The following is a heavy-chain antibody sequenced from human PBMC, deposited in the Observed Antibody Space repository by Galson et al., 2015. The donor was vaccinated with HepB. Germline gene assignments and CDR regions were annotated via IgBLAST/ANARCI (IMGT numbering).Heavy chain of an antibody. CDR2: IYWDGDK. Sequence: PALVKPTQTLSPTCTFSGFSLNASEVGVGWIRQPPGKALEWLALIYWDGDKRYNPSLKNRLTITKDTSTNQVGLTLTNMHPVDTATYFCAHRRTYSAYDYWGQGTLVTVSS. CDR1: GFSLNASEVG. CDR3: AHRRTYSAYDY. D-gene: IGHD5-12*01. J-gene: IGHJ4*02. V-gene: IGHV2-5*02.